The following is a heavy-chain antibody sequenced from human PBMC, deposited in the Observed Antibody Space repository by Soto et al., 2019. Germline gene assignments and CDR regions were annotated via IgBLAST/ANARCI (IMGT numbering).Heavy chain of an antibody. D-gene: IGHD6-6*01. CDR2: ISYDGSNK. J-gene: IGHJ6*02. V-gene: IGHV3-30*18. CDR3: AKGFREQLVRYYYYGMDV. Sequence: GSLILSCAASGFTFSSYGMHWVRQAPGKGLEWVAVISYDGSNKYYADSVKGRFTISRDNSKNTLYLQMNSLRAEDTAVYYCAKGFREQLVRYYYYGMDVWGQGTTVTVSS. CDR1: GFTFSSYG.